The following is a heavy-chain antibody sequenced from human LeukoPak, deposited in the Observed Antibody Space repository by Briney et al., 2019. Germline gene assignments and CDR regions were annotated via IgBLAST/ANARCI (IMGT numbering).Heavy chain of an antibody. CDR3: AKDPVVGAPHVFDI. D-gene: IGHD3-16*02. J-gene: IGHJ3*02. CDR1: GGSISSYY. V-gene: IGHV4-59*01. CDR2: TYYSGST. Sequence: SETLSLTCTVSGGSISSYYWSWIRQPPGKGLEWIGYTYYSGSTNYNPSLKSRVTISVDTSKNQFSLKLSSVTAADTAVYYCAKDPVVGAPHVFDIWGQGTMVTVSS.